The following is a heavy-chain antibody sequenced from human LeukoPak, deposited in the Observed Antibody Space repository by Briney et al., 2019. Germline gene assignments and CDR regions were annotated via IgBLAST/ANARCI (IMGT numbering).Heavy chain of an antibody. CDR2: MNPNSGNT. Sequence: GASVKVSCKASGYTFTSYDINCVRQATGQGLEWMGWMNPNSGNTGYAQKFQGRVTMTRNTSISTAYMELSSLRSEDTAVYYCARGDPAAAVDLDPWGQGTLVTVSS. V-gene: IGHV1-8*01. CDR3: ARGDPAAAVDLDP. J-gene: IGHJ5*02. CDR1: GYTFTSYD. D-gene: IGHD6-13*01.